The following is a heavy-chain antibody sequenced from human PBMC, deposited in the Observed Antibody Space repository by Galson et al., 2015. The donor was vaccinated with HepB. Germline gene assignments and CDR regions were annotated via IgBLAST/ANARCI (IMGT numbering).Heavy chain of an antibody. V-gene: IGHV1-69*13. D-gene: IGHD6-13*01. Sequence: SVKVSCKASGGTFSSYAISWVRQAPGQGLEWMGGIIPVFGTANYAQKFQGRVTITADDSTSTAYMELSSLRSEDTAVYYCARAGQQLVRKPNWFDPWGQGTLVTVSS. CDR3: ARAGQQLVRKPNWFDP. CDR2: IIPVFGTA. CDR1: GGTFSSYA. J-gene: IGHJ5*02.